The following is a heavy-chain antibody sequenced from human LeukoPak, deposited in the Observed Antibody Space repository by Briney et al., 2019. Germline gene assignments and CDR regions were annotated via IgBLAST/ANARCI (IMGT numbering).Heavy chain of an antibody. D-gene: IGHD3-3*01. V-gene: IGHV4-34*01. Sequence: SETLSLTCAVYGGSFSGYYWSWIRQPPGKGLEWIGEINHSGSTNYNPSLKSRVTISVDTSKNQFSLKLSSVTAADTAVYYCARPDTSYDFWSGYYDDAFDIWGQGTMVTVSS. CDR1: GGSFSGYY. CDR3: ARPDTSYDFWSGYYDDAFDI. J-gene: IGHJ3*02. CDR2: INHSGST.